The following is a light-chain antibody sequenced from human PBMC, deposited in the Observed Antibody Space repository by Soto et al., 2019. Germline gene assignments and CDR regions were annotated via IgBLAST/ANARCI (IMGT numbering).Light chain of an antibody. CDR1: QSVSNNY. CDR3: QQYGSSGT. V-gene: IGKV3-20*01. CDR2: GXS. J-gene: IGKJ1*01. Sequence: EIVLTQSPGTLSLSPGERATLSCRASQSVSNNYLAWYQQKPGQAPRLLIYGXSXXXXXXXXXFSGSGSGXXXXXXXSRLEPEDFAVYYCQQYGSSGTFGQGTKVDIK.